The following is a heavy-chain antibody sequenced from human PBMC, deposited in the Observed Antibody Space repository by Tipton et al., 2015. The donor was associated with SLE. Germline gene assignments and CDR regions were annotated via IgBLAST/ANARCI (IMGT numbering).Heavy chain of an antibody. J-gene: IGHJ3*01. D-gene: IGHD3-3*01. Sequence: TLSLTCAVYGGSFSGYFWSWIRQLPDKGLEWIGEINHSGTTNCNPSLKSRVTISAYTSKNQFSRKLSFVTAADTAVYYCARGGSEHYDFWGRQMRLQAFDLWGQETKVTVSS. CDR1: GGSFSGYF. V-gene: IGHV4-34*01. CDR2: INHSGTT. CDR3: ARGGSEHYDFWGRQMRLQAFDL.